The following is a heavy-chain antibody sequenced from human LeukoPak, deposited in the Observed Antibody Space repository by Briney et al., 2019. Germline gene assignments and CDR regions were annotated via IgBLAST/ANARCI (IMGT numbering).Heavy chain of an antibody. J-gene: IGHJ5*02. D-gene: IGHD3-22*01. V-gene: IGHV1-2*06. CDR2: INPNSGGT. CDR1: GYTFTGYY. CDR3: ARGNLYYYDSSGYHNWFDP. Sequence: ASVKVSCKASGYTFTGYYMHWVRQAPGQGLEWMGRINPNSGGTNYAQKFQGRVTMTRDTSISTAYMELRSLRSDDTAVYYCARGNLYYYDSSGYHNWFDPWGQGTLVTVSS.